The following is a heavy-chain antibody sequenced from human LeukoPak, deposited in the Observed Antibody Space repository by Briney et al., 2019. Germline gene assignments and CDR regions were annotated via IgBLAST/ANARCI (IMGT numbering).Heavy chain of an antibody. J-gene: IGHJ4*02. Sequence: PGGSLRLSCAASGFTFSSYSMNWVRQAPGKGLEWVSSISSSSSYIYYADSVKGRFTISRDNAKNSLYLQMNSLRAEDTALYYRARVYTVSKPPSDYWGPGTLVTLSS. CDR2: ISSSSSYI. D-gene: IGHD4-17*01. CDR1: GFTFSSYS. CDR3: ARVYTVSKPPSDY. V-gene: IGHV3-21*01.